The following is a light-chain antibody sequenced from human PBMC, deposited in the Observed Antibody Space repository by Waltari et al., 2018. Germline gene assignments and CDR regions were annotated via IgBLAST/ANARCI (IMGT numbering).Light chain of an antibody. CDR1: SSDVGGYNF. J-gene: IGLJ1*01. V-gene: IGLV2-14*03. Sequence: QSALTQPASASGSPGQSITISCTGTSSDVGGYNFVSWYQQHPGKAPKLMIYDVINRPSGVSSRFSGSKSGNTSSLTISGLQAEDEAYYYCYSYTTISTYVFGTGTQVTVL. CDR3: YSYTTISTYV. CDR2: DVI.